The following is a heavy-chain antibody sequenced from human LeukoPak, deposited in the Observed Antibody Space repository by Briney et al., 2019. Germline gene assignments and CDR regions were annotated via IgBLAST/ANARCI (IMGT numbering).Heavy chain of an antibody. D-gene: IGHD6-19*01. Sequence: GASVKVSCKASGGTFSSYGISWVRQAPGQGLEWMGRIIPMLGIANYAQKFQGRAIITADKSTTTAYMELRSLRSDDTAVYYCARDPDSSGWYGWFDYWGQGTLVTVSS. CDR3: ARDPDSSGWYGWFDY. J-gene: IGHJ4*02. CDR2: IIPMLGIA. V-gene: IGHV1-69*04. CDR1: GGTFSSYG.